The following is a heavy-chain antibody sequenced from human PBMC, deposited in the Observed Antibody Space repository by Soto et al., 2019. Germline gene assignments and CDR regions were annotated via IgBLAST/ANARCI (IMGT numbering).Heavy chain of an antibody. CDR1: GGSFSGYY. V-gene: IGHV4-34*01. CDR3: ARGRLLWFGELLSRPKYYFDY. J-gene: IGHJ4*02. Sequence: PSETLSLTCAVYGGSFSGYYWSWIRQPPGKGLEWIGEINHSGSTNYNPSLKSRVTISVDTSKNQFSLKLSSVTAADTAVYYCARGRLLWFGELLSRPKYYFDYWGQGTLVTVSS. D-gene: IGHD3-10*01. CDR2: INHSGST.